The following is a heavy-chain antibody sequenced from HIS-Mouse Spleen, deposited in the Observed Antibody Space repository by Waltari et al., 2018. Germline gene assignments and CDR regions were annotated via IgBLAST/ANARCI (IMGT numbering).Heavy chain of an antibody. J-gene: IGHJ5*02. Sequence: EVQLVESGGGLVQPGGSLRLSCAASGFTFSSYWMHWVRQAPGKGLVWVSRINSDGSSTSYADSVKGRFTISRDNAKNTLYLQMNSLRAEDTAVYYCARWTTVTTRTNWFDPWGQGTLVTVSS. CDR1: GFTFSSYW. CDR2: INSDGSST. V-gene: IGHV3-74*01. D-gene: IGHD4-17*01. CDR3: ARWTTVTTRTNWFDP.